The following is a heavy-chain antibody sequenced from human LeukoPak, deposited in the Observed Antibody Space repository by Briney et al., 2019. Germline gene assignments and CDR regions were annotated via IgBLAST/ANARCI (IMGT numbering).Heavy chain of an antibody. CDR3: AREGPPGDTNPHFDY. CDR1: GYTFTSYD. Sequence: ASVKVSCKASGYTFTSYDINWVRQATGQGLEWMGWINPNSAVTNFAQKFQGRVTMTRDTSINTAYMELSRLRSDDTAVYYCAREGPPGDTNPHFDYWGQGTLVTVSS. CDR2: INPNSAVT. V-gene: IGHV1-2*02. J-gene: IGHJ4*02. D-gene: IGHD3-10*01.